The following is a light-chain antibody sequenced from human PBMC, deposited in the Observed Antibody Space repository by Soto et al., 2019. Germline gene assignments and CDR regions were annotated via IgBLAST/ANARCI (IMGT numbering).Light chain of an antibody. Sequence: QSVLTQPPSVSGAPGQRVTISCTGSSSNIGARYDVHWYQQLPGTAPKLLIYGNNNRPSGVPDRFSGSNSGTSASLAITGLQAEDEADYYCQSYDSSLSGWVFGGGTKLTVL. J-gene: IGLJ3*02. CDR2: GNN. CDR1: SSNIGARYD. CDR3: QSYDSSLSGWV. V-gene: IGLV1-40*01.